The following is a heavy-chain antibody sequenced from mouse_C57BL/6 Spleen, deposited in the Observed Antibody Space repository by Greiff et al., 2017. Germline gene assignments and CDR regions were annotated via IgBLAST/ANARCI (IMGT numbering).Heavy chain of an antibody. CDR2: IDPANGNT. V-gene: IGHV14-3*01. D-gene: IGHD1-1*01. CDR1: GFNIKNTY. J-gene: IGHJ2*01. CDR3: ARYTTVVATGFDY. Sequence: VQLQQSVAELVRPGASVKLSCTASGFNIKNTYMHWVKQRPEQGLEWIGRIDPANGNTKYAPKFQGKATITADASSNTAYLQLGSLASEDTAIYCGARYTTVVATGFDYRGQGTTLTVSS.